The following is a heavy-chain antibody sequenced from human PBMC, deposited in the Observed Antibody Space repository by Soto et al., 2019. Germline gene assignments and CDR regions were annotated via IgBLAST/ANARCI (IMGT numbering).Heavy chain of an antibody. J-gene: IGHJ3*02. CDR3: ASQNPYSGSFSNAFDI. Sequence: QVHLQESGPGLVKPSGTLSLTCAVSGGSITSRGWWSWVRQPPGKGREWIGEIFHSGSTNYNPSLKSRVTFAVDKSRNQFFLKLTSVTAADTAVYYCASQNPYSGSFSNAFDIWGQGTMVTVSS. D-gene: IGHD1-26*01. V-gene: IGHV4-4*02. CDR2: IFHSGST. CDR1: GGSITSRGW.